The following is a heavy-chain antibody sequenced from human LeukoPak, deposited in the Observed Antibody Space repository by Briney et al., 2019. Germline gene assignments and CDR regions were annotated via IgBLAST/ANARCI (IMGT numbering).Heavy chain of an antibody. D-gene: IGHD4-23*01. V-gene: IGHV3-21*01. J-gene: IGHJ4*02. CDR2: ISSSSTYI. CDR1: GFTFSTYS. CDR3: ARDGGGNYNS. Sequence: GGSLRLSCAASGFTFSTYSMNWVRQAPGKGLEWASFISSSSTYIYYADLVKGRFTISRDNAKNSLYLQMNSLRAEDTAVYYCARDGGGNYNSWGQGTLVTVSS.